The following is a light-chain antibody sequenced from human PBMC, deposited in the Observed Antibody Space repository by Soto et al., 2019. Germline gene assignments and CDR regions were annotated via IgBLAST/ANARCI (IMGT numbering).Light chain of an antibody. V-gene: IGLV2-14*01. CDR2: EVS. CDR1: SSDVGGFNY. Sequence: QSVLPQPASVSGSPGQSITISCTGTSSDVGGFNYVSWYQHYPGEAPKLLIYEVSNRPSGVSSRFSGSKSGNTASLTISGLEAGDVGDYYCSSFTTRNTWVFGGGTKLSVL. J-gene: IGLJ3*02. CDR3: SSFTTRNTWV.